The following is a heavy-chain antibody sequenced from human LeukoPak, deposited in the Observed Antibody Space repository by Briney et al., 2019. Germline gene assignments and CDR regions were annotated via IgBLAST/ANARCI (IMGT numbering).Heavy chain of an antibody. CDR1: GFTFSSHC. Sequence: SGGSLRLSCEASGFTFSSHCMCWVRQAPGKGLEWVANIKQDGSEKYYVDSVKGRFTISRDNAKNSLYLQMSILRAADTAVYYCARVRIAVAVSAFDIWGQGQWSPSLQ. CDR3: ARVRIAVAVSAFDI. V-gene: IGHV3-7*01. CDR2: IKQDGSEK. J-gene: IGHJ3*02. D-gene: IGHD6-19*01.